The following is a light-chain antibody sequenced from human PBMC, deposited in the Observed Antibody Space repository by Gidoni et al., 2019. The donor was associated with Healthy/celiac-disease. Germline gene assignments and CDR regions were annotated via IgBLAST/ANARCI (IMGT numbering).Light chain of an antibody. J-gene: IGKJ4*02. CDR2: KAS. CDR1: QSISSW. V-gene: IGKV1-5*03. CDR3: QQYNSYSL. Sequence: DIQITQSPSTLSASVGDRVTITCRASQSISSWLAWYQQKPGKDPKLLIYKASSLESGVPSRFSGSGSGTEFTLTISILQPDDFATYYCQQYNSYSLFGGGTKVEIK.